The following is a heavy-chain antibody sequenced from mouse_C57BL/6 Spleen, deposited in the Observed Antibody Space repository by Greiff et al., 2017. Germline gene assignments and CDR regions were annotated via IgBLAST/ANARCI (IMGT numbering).Heavy chain of an antibody. J-gene: IGHJ3*01. CDR2: IYWDDDK. Sequence: QVTLKVSGPGILQSSQTLSLTCSFSGFSLSTSGMGVSWIRQPSGKGLEWLAHIYWDDDKRYNPSLKSRLTISKDTSRNQVFLKITSVDTADTATYYCARSSFGSHSNYKAWVAYWGQGTLVTVSA. CDR1: GFSLSTSGMG. D-gene: IGHD2-5*01. V-gene: IGHV8-12*01. CDR3: ARSSFGSHSNYKAWVAY.